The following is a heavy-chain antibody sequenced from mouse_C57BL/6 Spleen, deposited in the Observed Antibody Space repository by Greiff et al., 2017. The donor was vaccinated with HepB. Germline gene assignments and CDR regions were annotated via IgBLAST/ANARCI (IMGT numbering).Heavy chain of an antibody. V-gene: IGHV1-26*01. CDR2: INPNNGGT. CDR3: ARMDLPYAMDY. Sequence: EVQLQQSGPELVKPGASVKISCKASGYTFTDYYMNWVKQSHGKSLEWIGDINPNNGGTSYNQKFKGKATLTVEKSSSTAYMELRSLTSEDSAVYYCARMDLPYAMDYWGQGTSVTVSS. CDR1: GYTFTDYY. J-gene: IGHJ4*01.